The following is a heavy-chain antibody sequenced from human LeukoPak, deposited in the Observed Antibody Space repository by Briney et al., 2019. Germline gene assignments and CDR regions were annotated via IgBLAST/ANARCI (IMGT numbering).Heavy chain of an antibody. Sequence: SGPTLVNLTQTLTLTCSFSGFSLSTSGMCVSWIRQPPGKALEWLARIDWDDDKYYSTSLKTRLTISKGTSKNQVVLTMTNMDPVDTATYYCARIYRYCSTTSCYVPDYWGQGTLVTVSS. J-gene: IGHJ4*02. D-gene: IGHD2-2*01. CDR3: ARIYRYCSTTSCYVPDY. V-gene: IGHV2-70*11. CDR1: GFSLSTSGMC. CDR2: IDWDDDK.